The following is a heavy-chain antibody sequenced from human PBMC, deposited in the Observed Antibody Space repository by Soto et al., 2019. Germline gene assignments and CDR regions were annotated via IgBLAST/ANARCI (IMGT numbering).Heavy chain of an antibody. D-gene: IGHD6-13*01. CDR2: IYWDDDK. CDR3: AYIRDEIYSGSWHKGGAYFDY. J-gene: IGHJ4*02. Sequence: SGPTLVNPTQTLTLTCTFSGFSLSTSGVGVGWIRQPPGKALEWLALIYWDDDKRYSPSLKSRLTITRDTSKNQVVLTMTNMGPVDTATYYCAYIRDEIYSGSWHKGGAYFDYWGQGTLVTVSS. V-gene: IGHV2-5*02. CDR1: GFSLSTSGVG.